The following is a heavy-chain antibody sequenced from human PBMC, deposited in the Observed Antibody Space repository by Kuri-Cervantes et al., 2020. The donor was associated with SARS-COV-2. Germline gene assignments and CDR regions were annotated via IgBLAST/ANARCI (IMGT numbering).Heavy chain of an antibody. Sequence: SETLSLTCTVSGGSISASTYYWGWIRQPPGKGLEWIGGISYSGSTYYNPSLKSRVTISVDTSRNQFSLKLSSVTAADTAVYYCARQMMSSITIFGVVITRNLFDPWGQGTLVTVSS. D-gene: IGHD3-3*01. CDR3: ARQMMSSITIFGVVITRNLFDP. J-gene: IGHJ5*02. V-gene: IGHV4-39*01. CDR1: GGSISASTYY. CDR2: ISYSGST.